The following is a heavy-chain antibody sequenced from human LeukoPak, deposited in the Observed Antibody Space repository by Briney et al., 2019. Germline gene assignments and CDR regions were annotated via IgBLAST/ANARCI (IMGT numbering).Heavy chain of an antibody. J-gene: IGHJ4*02. CDR2: ISYDGSNK. Sequence: GGSLRLSCAASGFSFSNFGMHWVRQAPGKGLEWVAVISYDGSNKYYADSVKGRFTISRDNSKNTLYLQMNSLRAEDTAVYYCAKTYYDFWSGYYDYWGQGTLVTVSS. CDR1: GFSFSNFG. D-gene: IGHD3-3*01. V-gene: IGHV3-30*18. CDR3: AKTYYDFWSGYYDY.